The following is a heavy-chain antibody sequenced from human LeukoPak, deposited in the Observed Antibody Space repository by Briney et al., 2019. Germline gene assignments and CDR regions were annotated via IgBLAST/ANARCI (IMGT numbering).Heavy chain of an antibody. CDR1: GYTFTSYY. D-gene: IGHD2-2*01. CDR2: INPKNGGS. Sequence: ASVKVSCKASGYTFTSYYMHWVRQAPGQGLEWVGWINPKNGGSNYAQKFQGRVTMTRDRSISTAYMELSRLTSDDTAVYYCARDGDIVVVPAAMTPRYNWFDPWGQGTLVTVSS. CDR3: ARDGDIVVVPAAMTPRYNWFDP. J-gene: IGHJ5*02. V-gene: IGHV1-2*02.